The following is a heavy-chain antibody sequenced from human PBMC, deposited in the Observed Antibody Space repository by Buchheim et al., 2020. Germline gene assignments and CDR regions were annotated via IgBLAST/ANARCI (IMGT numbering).Heavy chain of an antibody. CDR3: ARADYARWFDP. J-gene: IGHJ5*02. CDR2: IYYSGST. V-gene: IGHV4-59*01. D-gene: IGHD4-17*01. CDR1: GGSISSYY. Sequence: QVQLQESGPGLVKPSETLPLTCTVSGGSISSYYWSWIRQPPGKGLEWIGYIYYSGSTNYNPSLKSRVTISVDTSKNQFSLKLSSVTAADTAVYYCARADYARWFDPWGQGTL.